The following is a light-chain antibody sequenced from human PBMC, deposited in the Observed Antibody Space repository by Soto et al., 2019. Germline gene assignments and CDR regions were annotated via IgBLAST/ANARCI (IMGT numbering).Light chain of an antibody. J-gene: IGKJ2*01. CDR1: QSISSW. Sequence: DIQMTQSPSTLSASVGDRVTITCRAGQSISSWLAWYQQKPGKAPKLLIYKASSLESGVPSRFSGSGSGTEFHLTISSLQPDDFATYYCQQYNSYLYTFGQGTKLEIK. V-gene: IGKV1-5*03. CDR3: QQYNSYLYT. CDR2: KAS.